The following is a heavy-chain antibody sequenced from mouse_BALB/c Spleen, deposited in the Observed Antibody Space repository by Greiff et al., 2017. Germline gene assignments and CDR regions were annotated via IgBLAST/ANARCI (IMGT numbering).Heavy chain of an antibody. Sequence: EVKLMESGGGLVQPGGSLKLSCAASGFTFSSYGMSWVRQTPDKRLELVATINSNGGSTYYPDSVKGRFTISRDNAKNTLYLQMSSLKSEDTAMYYCARDQGGNPYYYAMDYWGQGTSVTVSS. V-gene: IGHV5-6-3*01. CDR3: ARDQGGNPYYYAMDY. CDR1: GFTFSSYG. J-gene: IGHJ4*01. CDR2: INSNGGST. D-gene: IGHD1-1*02.